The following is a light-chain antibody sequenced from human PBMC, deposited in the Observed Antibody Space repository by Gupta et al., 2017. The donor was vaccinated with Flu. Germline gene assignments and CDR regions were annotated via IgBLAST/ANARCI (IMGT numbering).Light chain of an antibody. CDR2: WAS. Sequence: DIVMTQSPDSLPVSLGESATIHCKSSRSVLYTSNIKNYFAWLQQKPGQPPKVLIYWASTRESGVPDRFSGSGSGTDFTLTISVLQAEDVAVYYCQQYYTSPWTFGQGTKVEIK. J-gene: IGKJ1*01. V-gene: IGKV4-1*01. CDR1: RSVLYTSNIKNY. CDR3: QQYYTSPWT.